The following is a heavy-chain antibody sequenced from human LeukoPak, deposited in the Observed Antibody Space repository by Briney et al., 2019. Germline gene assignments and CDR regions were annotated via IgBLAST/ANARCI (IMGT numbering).Heavy chain of an antibody. D-gene: IGHD5-12*01. V-gene: IGHV1-69*05. J-gene: IGHJ4*02. CDR1: GYTFTVYY. CDR2: IIPIFGTA. CDR3: ASTDTYSGYDYGGTIDY. Sequence: GASVKVSCKASGYTFTVYYMHWVRQAPGQGLEWMGGIIPIFGTANYAQKFQGRVTITTDESTSTAYMELSSLRSEDTAVYYCASTDTYSGYDYGGTIDYWGQGTLVTVSS.